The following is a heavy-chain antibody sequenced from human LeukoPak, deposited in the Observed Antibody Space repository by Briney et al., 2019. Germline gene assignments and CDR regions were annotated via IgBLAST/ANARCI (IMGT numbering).Heavy chain of an antibody. D-gene: IGHD5-12*01. CDR2: IYPDDSET. V-gene: IGHV5-51*01. Sequence: GESLKISCKGSGYSFSMYWIAWVRQTPGKGLEWMGIIYPDDSETIYSPSFQGQVTMSADKSSAYLQWNSVKASDTAMYYCARRGGGYDFNFDQWGQGTLVTVSS. CDR1: GYSFSMYW. CDR3: ARRGGGYDFNFDQ. J-gene: IGHJ4*02.